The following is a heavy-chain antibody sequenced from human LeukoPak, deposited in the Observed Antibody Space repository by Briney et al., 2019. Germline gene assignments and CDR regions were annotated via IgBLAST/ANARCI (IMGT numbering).Heavy chain of an antibody. CDR3: ARILRGVIVTSFDY. CDR1: GYSISSGYY. CDR2: ISHAGST. Sequence: SETLSLTCTVSGYSISSGYYWGWVRQPPGKGLEWIGSISHAGSTDYSPSLKSRVTISLDTSKNQFSLKLRPVTAADTAVYYCARILRGVIVTSFDYWGQGTLVTVSS. D-gene: IGHD3-10*01. V-gene: IGHV4-38-2*02. J-gene: IGHJ4*02.